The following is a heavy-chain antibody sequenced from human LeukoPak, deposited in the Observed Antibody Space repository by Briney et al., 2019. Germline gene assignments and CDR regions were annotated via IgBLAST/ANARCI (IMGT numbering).Heavy chain of an antibody. CDR3: ARFRYSSSSGLQGWFQNDAFDI. D-gene: IGHD6-6*01. J-gene: IGHJ3*02. Sequence: ASVKVSCKASGGTFSSYTISWLRQAPGQGLEWMGRIIPILGIANYAQKSQGRVTITADKSTSTAYMELSSLRSEDTAVYYCARFRYSSSSGLQGWFQNDAFDIWGQGTMVTVSS. V-gene: IGHV1-69*02. CDR1: GGTFSSYT. CDR2: IIPILGIA.